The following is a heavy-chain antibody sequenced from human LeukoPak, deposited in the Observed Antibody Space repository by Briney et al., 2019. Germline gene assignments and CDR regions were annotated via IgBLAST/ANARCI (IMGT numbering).Heavy chain of an antibody. D-gene: IGHD2-2*01. CDR1: GGSISSSSYY. J-gene: IGHJ4*02. V-gene: IGHV4-39*01. CDR2: IYYSGST. CDR3: ASDSRSSISYY. Sequence: SSETLSLTCTVSGGSISSSSYYWGWIRQPPGKGLEWIGSIYYSGSTYYNPSLKSRVTISVDTSKNQFSLKLSSVTATDTALYYCASDSRSSISYYWGQGTLVTVSS.